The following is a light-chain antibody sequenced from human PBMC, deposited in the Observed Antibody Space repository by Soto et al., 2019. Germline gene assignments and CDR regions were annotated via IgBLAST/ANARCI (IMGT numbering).Light chain of an antibody. CDR2: GAS. CDR3: HQYGGPPRT. V-gene: IGKV3-20*01. CDR1: QSVTSNS. Sequence: EIVLTQSPGTLSLSPGERATLSCRASQSVTSNSLSWYQQKPGQAPRLLIYGASTRVTGIPDRFSGSGSGTEFTFTISRLEPEDFALYYCHQYGGPPRTFGQGTKVDNK. J-gene: IGKJ1*01.